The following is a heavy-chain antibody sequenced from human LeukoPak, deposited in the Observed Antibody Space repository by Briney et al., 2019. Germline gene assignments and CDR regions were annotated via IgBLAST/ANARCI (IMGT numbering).Heavy chain of an antibody. CDR3: ARSLGYNPVLNWFDP. Sequence: SETLSLTCTVSGGSISSYYWSWIRQPAGKGLEWIGRIYTSGSTNYNPSLKSRVTMSVDTSKNQFSLKLSSVTAADTAVYYCARSLGYNPVLNWFDPWGQGTLVTVSS. J-gene: IGHJ5*02. D-gene: IGHD3-10*01. CDR2: IYTSGST. CDR1: GGSISSYY. V-gene: IGHV4-4*07.